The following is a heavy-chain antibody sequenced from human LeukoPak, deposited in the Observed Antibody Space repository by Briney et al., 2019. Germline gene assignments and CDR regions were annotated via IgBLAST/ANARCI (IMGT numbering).Heavy chain of an antibody. J-gene: IGHJ4*02. Sequence: PPETLSLTCAVYGGSSSGYYWSWIRQPPGKGLEWIGEINHSGSTNYNPSLKSRVTISVDTSKNQFSLKLSSVTAADTAVYYCARLNFAVYYGSIDYWGQGTLVTVSS. D-gene: IGHD3-10*01. V-gene: IGHV4-34*01. CDR1: GGSSSGYY. CDR2: INHSGST. CDR3: ARLNFAVYYGSIDY.